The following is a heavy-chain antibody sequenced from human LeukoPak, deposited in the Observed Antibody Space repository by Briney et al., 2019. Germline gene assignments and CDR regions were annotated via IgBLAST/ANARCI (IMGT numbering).Heavy chain of an antibody. CDR1: GFTFSSYW. Sequence: GGSLRLSCAASGFTFSSYWMSWVRQAPGKGLEGVANIKQDGSEKYYVDSVKGRFTISRDNAKNSLYLQMNSLSTEDTAVYYCAREGLRFLEWLSLLGDLDYWGQGTLVTVSS. D-gene: IGHD3-3*01. CDR3: AREGLRFLEWLSLLGDLDY. V-gene: IGHV3-7*01. J-gene: IGHJ4*02. CDR2: IKQDGSEK.